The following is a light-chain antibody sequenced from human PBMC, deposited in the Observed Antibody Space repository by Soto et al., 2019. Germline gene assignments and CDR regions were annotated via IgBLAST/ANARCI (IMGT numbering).Light chain of an antibody. CDR3: TSYTSSTTVI. V-gene: IGLV2-14*01. CDR1: SSDVGAYNY. Sequence: QSVLTQPASVSGSPGQSITISCTGTSSDVGAYNYVSWYQQHPGKAPKLMIYDGNIRPSGVSNRFSGSKSGNTASLTISGLQAEDEADYYCTSYTSSTTVIFGGGTKLTVL. J-gene: IGLJ2*01. CDR2: DGN.